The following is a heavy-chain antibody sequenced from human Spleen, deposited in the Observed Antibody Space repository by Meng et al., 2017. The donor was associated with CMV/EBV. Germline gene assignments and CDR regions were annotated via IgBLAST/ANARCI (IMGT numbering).Heavy chain of an antibody. CDR3: ESVEYNSTSSSFDY. D-gene: IGHD6-6*01. CDR2: RDHRGST. CDR1: SECISNSNW. J-gene: IGHJ4*02. Sequence: SSECISNSNWWGWVRQPAGKGVGGIGERDHRGSTNDEASLRSRGSVSVEKSKSQFSVKMRSGSAADTDVYYCESVEYNSTSSSFDYWGQGTLVTVSS. V-gene: IGHV4-4*02.